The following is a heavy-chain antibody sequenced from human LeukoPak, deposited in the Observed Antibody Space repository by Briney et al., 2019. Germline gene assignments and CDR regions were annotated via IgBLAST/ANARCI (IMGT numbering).Heavy chain of an antibody. Sequence: GGSLRLSCAASGFTFDDYAMHWVRQAPGKGLEWVSGISWNSGSIGYADSVKGRFTISRDNAKNSLYLQMNSLRAEDTALYYCAKGNKAMGTFDYWGQGTLVTVSS. J-gene: IGHJ4*02. V-gene: IGHV3-9*01. D-gene: IGHD5-18*01. CDR3: AKGNKAMGTFDY. CDR1: GFTFDDYA. CDR2: ISWNSGSI.